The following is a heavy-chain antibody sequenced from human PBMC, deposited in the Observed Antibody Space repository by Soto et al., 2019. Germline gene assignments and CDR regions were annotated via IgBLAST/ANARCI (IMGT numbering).Heavy chain of an antibody. CDR2: IYYSGST. Sequence: SETLSVTWTVSGGSVSRGSYYWSWIRQPPGKGLEWIGYIYYSGSTNYNPSLKSRVTISVDTSKNQFSLKLSSVTAADTAVYYCARVSVDFWSGYFIDYWGQGTLVTVSS. D-gene: IGHD3-3*01. V-gene: IGHV4-61*01. CDR1: GGSVSRGSYY. J-gene: IGHJ4*02. CDR3: ARVSVDFWSGYFIDY.